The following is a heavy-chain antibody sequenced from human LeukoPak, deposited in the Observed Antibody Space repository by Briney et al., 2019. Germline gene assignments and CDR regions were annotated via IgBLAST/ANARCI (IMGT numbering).Heavy chain of an antibody. CDR2: ISGSGGST. D-gene: IGHD1-14*01. Sequence: GGSLRLSCAASGFTFSTYGMSWVRQAPGKGLEWVSGISGSGGSTEYADSVKGRLTISRDNSKNTLYLQMNSVRAEDTAVYYCATVAPNHFDHWGQGTLVTVSS. CDR3: ATVAPNHFDH. J-gene: IGHJ4*02. CDR1: GFTFSTYG. V-gene: IGHV3-23*01.